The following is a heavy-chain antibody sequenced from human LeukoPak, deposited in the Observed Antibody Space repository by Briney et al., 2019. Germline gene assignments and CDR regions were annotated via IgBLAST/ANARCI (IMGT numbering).Heavy chain of an antibody. V-gene: IGHV4-34*01. CDR2: INHSGST. D-gene: IGHD5-18*01. CDR3: ARGGGYSYGSQFDY. J-gene: IGHJ4*02. Sequence: TLSLTCAVYGGSFSGYYWSWIRQPPGKGLEWIGEINHSGSTNYNPSLKSRVTISVDTSKNQFSLKLSSVTAADTAVYYCARGGGYSYGSQFDYWGQGTLVTVSS. CDR1: GGSFSGYY.